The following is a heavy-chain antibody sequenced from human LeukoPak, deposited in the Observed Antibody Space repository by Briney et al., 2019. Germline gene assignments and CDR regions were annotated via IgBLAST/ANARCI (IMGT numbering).Heavy chain of an antibody. CDR3: ARVGPDYDILTGYYGMYYFDY. Sequence: GGSLRLSCAASGFTFSGYWMSWVRQAPGKGLEWVANIKQDGSEKYYVDSVKGRFTISRDNAKNSLYLQMNSLRAEDTAVYYCARVGPDYDILTGYYGMYYFDYWGQGTLVTVSS. D-gene: IGHD3-9*01. V-gene: IGHV3-7*01. CDR1: GFTFSGYW. J-gene: IGHJ4*02. CDR2: IKQDGSEK.